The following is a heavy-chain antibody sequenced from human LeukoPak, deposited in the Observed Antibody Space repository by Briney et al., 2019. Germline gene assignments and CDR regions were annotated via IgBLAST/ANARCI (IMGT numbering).Heavy chain of an antibody. CDR1: GYSFSNYW. V-gene: IGHV5-51*01. CDR2: IYPGDSAT. J-gene: IGHJ4*02. D-gene: IGHD2-2*02. Sequence: GESLKISCKGSGYSFSNYWIGWVRQMPGKGLEWMGIIYPGDSATRYSSSFQGQVTISADKSISTAYLQWSSLKASDTAMYYCARQYCRGTNCYTGSSYYLDYWGQGTLVTVSS. CDR3: ARQYCRGTNCYTGSSYYLDY.